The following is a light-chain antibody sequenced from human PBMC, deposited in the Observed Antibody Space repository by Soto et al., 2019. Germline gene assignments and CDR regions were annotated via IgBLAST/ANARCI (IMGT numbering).Light chain of an antibody. CDR1: QSVGSSY. CDR3: QKYNNWPRN. V-gene: IGKV3-15*01. CDR2: GEY. Sequence: ELVFPPSPGTLSCCPVERATLSVIASQSVGSSYLAWYQQKPGQAPRLIIYGEYTRATGIPARFSGSGSGKEFTITIRSMQSEDLAAYYCQKYNNWPRNVGGGTQVDIK. J-gene: IGKJ4*01.